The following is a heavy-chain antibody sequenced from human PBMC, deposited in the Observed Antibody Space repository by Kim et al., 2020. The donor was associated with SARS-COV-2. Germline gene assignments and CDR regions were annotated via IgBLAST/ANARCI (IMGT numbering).Heavy chain of an antibody. D-gene: IGHD3-9*01. V-gene: IGHV1-18*01. CDR2: ISAYNGNT. CDR1: GYTFTSYG. CDR3: AREDGISRWLPYYYFDY. J-gene: IGHJ4*02. Sequence: ASVKVSCKASGYTFTSYGISWVRQAPGQGLEWMGWISAYNGNTNYAQKLQGRVTMTTDTSTSTAYMELRSLRSDDTAVYYCAREDGISRWLPYYYFDYWGQGTLVTVSS.